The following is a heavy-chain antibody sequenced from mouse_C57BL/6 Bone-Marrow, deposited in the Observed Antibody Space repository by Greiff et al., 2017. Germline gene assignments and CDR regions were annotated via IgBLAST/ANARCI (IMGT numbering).Heavy chain of an antibody. CDR1: GYTFTSYW. Sequence: QVQLQQPGAELVKPGASVKLSCKASGYTFTSYWMQWVNQRPGQGLEWIGKIDPSDSYTNYNQKFKGKSTLTVDTSSSTAYMQLSSLTSEDSAVYYCARVGGPDYWGQGTTLTVSS. CDR2: IDPSDSYT. V-gene: IGHV1-50*01. J-gene: IGHJ2*01. CDR3: ARVGGPDY. D-gene: IGHD1-1*02.